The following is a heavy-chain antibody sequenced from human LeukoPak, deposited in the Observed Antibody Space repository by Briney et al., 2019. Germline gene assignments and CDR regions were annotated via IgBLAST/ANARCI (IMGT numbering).Heavy chain of an antibody. CDR1: GFTFGSYS. CDR3: VAYKFLLSWSAFDF. D-gene: IGHD6-13*01. J-gene: IGHJ3*01. V-gene: IGHV3-30*04. Sequence: GKSLRLSCVASGFTFGSYSMHWVRQAPGKGLEWVAVISYDGRMKSYADSVKGRFSISRDNYENTLYLQMDSLRVEDTAVYYCVAYKFLLSWSAFDFWGRGTMVTVSS. CDR2: ISYDGRMK.